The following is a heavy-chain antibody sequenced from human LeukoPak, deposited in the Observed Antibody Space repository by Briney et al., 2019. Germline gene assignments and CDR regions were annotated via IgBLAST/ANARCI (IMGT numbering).Heavy chain of an antibody. V-gene: IGHV1-2*02. J-gene: IGHJ1*01. CDR2: INPKSGGI. D-gene: IGHD1-26*01. CDR3: ARGTIGSYSSVHD. Sequence: ASVTVSCKASGYTFTGYYIHWVRQAPGQGLEWVGWINPKSGGIDYAQRLQGRVTMTTDTSIPTAYMELSRLTPDDTAVYFCARGTIGSYSSVHDWGQGTLVTVSS. CDR1: GYTFTGYY.